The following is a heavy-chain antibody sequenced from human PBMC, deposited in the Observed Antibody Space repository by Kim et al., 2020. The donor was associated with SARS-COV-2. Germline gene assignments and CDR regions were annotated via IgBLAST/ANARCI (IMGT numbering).Heavy chain of an antibody. CDR1: GFTFSSYS. CDR3: ARSHDYSNYSQLGRYYYYYYGMDV. V-gene: IGHV3-21*01. D-gene: IGHD4-4*01. J-gene: IGHJ6*02. Sequence: GGSLRLSCAASGFTFSSYSMNWVRQAPGKGLEWVSSISSSSSYIYYAASVKGRFTISRDNAKNSLYLQMNSLRAEDTAVYYCARSHDYSNYSQLGRYYYYYYGMDVWGQGTTVTVSS. CDR2: ISSSSSYI.